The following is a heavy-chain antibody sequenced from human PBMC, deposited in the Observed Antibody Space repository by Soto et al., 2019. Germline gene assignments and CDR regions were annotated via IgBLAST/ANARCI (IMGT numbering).Heavy chain of an antibody. D-gene: IGHD5-18*01. CDR2: IYWDDDK. V-gene: IGHV2-5*02. Sequence: QITLKESGPTLVKPTQTLTLTCTFSGFSLSTSGVGVGWIRQPPGKALEWLALIYWDDDKRYSPSLKSRLTITKDTSKNQVVLTMTNMDPVDTATYYCAHSPWIQLWPLIPGWFDPWGQGTLVTVSS. CDR3: AHSPWIQLWPLIPGWFDP. CDR1: GFSLSTSGVG. J-gene: IGHJ5*02.